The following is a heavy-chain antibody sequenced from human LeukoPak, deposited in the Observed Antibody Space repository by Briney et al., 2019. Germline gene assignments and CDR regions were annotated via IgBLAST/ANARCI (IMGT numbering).Heavy chain of an antibody. CDR3: ARLSGTYPGWFDP. Sequence: PGGSLRLSCAASGFTFSSYSMNWVRQAPGKGLEWVSSISSGSTYMYYADSVKGRFTISRDNARDSMYLQMNSLRAEDTAVYYCARLSGTYPGWFDPWGQGTLVTVSS. CDR2: ISSGSTYM. V-gene: IGHV3-21*01. CDR1: GFTFSSYS. D-gene: IGHD1-26*01. J-gene: IGHJ5*02.